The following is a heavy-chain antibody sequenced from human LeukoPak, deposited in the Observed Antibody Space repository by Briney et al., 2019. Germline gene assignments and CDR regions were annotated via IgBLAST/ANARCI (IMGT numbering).Heavy chain of an antibody. CDR2: MYSVWTT. J-gene: IGHJ4*02. V-gene: IGHV3-66*01. Sequence: PGGSLRLSSEASGFIVSANFMNWVRQAPGKGLEWVSVMYSVWTTYYADSVKGRFTVSRDPSKNTLYLQMDSLIVEDTAVYYCARDLSAYSYGFGGDCWGQGTRVIVSS. CDR3: ARDLSAYSYGFGGDC. D-gene: IGHD1-26*01. CDR1: GFIVSANF.